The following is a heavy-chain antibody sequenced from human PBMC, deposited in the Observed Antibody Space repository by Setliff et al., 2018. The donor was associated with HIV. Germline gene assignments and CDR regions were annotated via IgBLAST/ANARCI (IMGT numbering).Heavy chain of an antibody. V-gene: IGHV4-39*01. D-gene: IGHD6-13*01. CDR1: GGSISGSSYY. J-gene: IGHJ6*03. CDR2: IYYSGST. Sequence: SETLSLTCTVSGGSISGSSYYWGWIRKPQGKGLEWIGSIYYSGSTYYNPSLKSRVAISVDTSRNQFSLKLSSVTAADTAVYYCACGAAAGTDYYYYYYMDVWGKGTTVTVSS. CDR3: ACGAAAGTDYYYYYYMDV.